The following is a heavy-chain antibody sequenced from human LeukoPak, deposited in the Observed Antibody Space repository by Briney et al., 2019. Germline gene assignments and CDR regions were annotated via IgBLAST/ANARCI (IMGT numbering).Heavy chain of an antibody. V-gene: IGHV3-23*01. CDR3: SKETQGGLTGTGIL. D-gene: IGHD1-1*01. CDR2: ISDSGRST. Sequence: GGSLRLSCKASGFTLSNFAMTWVRQAPGKGLEWVSGISDSGRSTYYADSVKGRFTIARDNPHNTLYLQMNSLGGEDQAVYYCSKETQGGLTGTGILWGQGTLVSVSS. J-gene: IGHJ4*02. CDR1: GFTLSNFA.